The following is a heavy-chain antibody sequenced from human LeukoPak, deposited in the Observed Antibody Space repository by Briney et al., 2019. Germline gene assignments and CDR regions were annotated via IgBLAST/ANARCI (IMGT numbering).Heavy chain of an antibody. CDR2: INHSGST. CDR3: ARDAGSGSYLSNWFDP. CDR1: GFTFSSYF. D-gene: IGHD3-10*01. J-gene: IGHJ5*02. V-gene: IGHV4-34*01. Sequence: GSLRLSCAASGFTFSSYFMNWVRQAPGKGLEWIGEINHSGSTNYNPSLKSRVTISVDTSKNQFSLKLSSVTAADTAVYYCARDAGSGSYLSNWFDPWGQGTLVTVSS.